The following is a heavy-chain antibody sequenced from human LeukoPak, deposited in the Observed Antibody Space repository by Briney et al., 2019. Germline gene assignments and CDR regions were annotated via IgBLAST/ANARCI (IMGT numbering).Heavy chain of an antibody. CDR3: ARDLGYCSSTSCSMGAFDY. J-gene: IGHJ4*02. D-gene: IGHD2-2*01. V-gene: IGHV4-34*01. CDR2: INHSGST. CDR1: GGSFSGYY. Sequence: SETLSLTCAVYGGSFSGYYWSWIRQPPGKGLEWIGEINHSGSTNYNPSLKSRVTISVDTSKNQFSLKLSSVTAADTAVYYCARDLGYCSSTSCSMGAFDYWGQGTLVTVSS.